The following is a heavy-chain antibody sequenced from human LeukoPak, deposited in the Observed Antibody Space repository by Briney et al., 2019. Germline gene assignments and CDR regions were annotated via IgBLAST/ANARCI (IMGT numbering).Heavy chain of an antibody. CDR3: ARGHPLYGGNRGSNWFDP. J-gene: IGHJ5*02. V-gene: IGHV4-59*12. CDR2: IYYSGST. D-gene: IGHD4-23*01. Sequence: SETLSLTCTVSGGSISSYYWSWIRQPPGKGLEWIGSIYYSGSTYYNPSLKSRVTISVDTSKNQFSLKLSSVTAADTAVYYCARGHPLYGGNRGSNWFDPWGQGTLVTVSS. CDR1: GGSISSYY.